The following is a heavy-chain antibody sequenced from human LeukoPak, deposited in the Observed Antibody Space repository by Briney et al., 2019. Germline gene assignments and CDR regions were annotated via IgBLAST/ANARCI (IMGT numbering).Heavy chain of an antibody. J-gene: IGHJ4*02. CDR2: VYYRGST. Sequence: SETLSLTCTVSGGSISSYYWSWIRQPPGKGLEWIGYVYYRGSTNYNPSLKSRVTISVDTSKNPFSLKLSSVTAADTAVYYCARRGSSWDYFDYWGQGALVTVSS. V-gene: IGHV4-59*01. CDR3: ARRGSSWDYFDY. CDR1: GGSISSYY. D-gene: IGHD6-6*01.